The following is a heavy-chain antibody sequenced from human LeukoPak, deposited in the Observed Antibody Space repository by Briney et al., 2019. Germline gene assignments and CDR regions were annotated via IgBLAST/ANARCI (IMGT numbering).Heavy chain of an antibody. D-gene: IGHD6-19*01. Sequence: ASVKVSCKASGGTFSSYAISWVRQAPGQGLEWMGGIIPIFGTANYAQKFQGRVTITADESTSTAYMELSSLRSEDTAVYYCARGYSSGWYKDYWGQGTLVTVSS. V-gene: IGHV1-69*13. J-gene: IGHJ4*02. CDR3: ARGYSSGWYKDY. CDR2: IIPIFGTA. CDR1: GGTFSSYA.